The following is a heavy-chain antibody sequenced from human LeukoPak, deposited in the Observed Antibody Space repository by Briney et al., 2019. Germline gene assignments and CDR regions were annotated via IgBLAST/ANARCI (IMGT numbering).Heavy chain of an antibody. D-gene: IGHD4-23*01. CDR1: GGSISSNIYY. V-gene: IGHV4-61*05. J-gene: IGHJ4*02. Sequence: SETLSLTCTVSGGSISSNIYYWGWIRQPPGKGLEWIGRIYSSGSTNYNPSLKSRVTMSVDMSRNQFSLKLSSVTAADTAVYYCARVSPGGNSDYLGQGTLVTVSS. CDR2: IYSSGST. CDR3: ARVSPGGNSDY.